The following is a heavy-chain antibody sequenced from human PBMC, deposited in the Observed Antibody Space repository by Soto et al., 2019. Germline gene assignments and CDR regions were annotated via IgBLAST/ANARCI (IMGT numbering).Heavy chain of an antibody. CDR2: INPNNGAK. CDR3: ASHDPGARFDP. J-gene: IGHJ5*02. V-gene: IGHV1-2*02. D-gene: IGHD1-1*01. Sequence: QVQLVQSGAEVQKPGASVKVSCKAPRYIFTAYLMYWVRQAPGQGLEWMGWINPNNGAKHYGLSFQGRVTMTRDTSISTAYMELSSLRSDDTAVYDCASHDPGARFDPWGQGTLVIVSS. CDR1: RYIFTAYL.